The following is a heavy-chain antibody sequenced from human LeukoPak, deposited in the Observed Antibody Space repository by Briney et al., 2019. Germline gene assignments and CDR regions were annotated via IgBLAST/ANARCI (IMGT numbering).Heavy chain of an antibody. CDR1: GGSISGGGYY. CDR3: AREGIAAASDAFDI. J-gene: IGHJ3*02. D-gene: IGHD6-13*01. Sequence: PSQTLSLTCTVSGGSISGGGYYWSWIRQHPGKGLEWIGYIYYSGSTYYNPSLKSRVTISVDTSKNQFSLKLSSVTAADTAVYYCAREGIAAASDAFDIWGQGTMVTVSS. CDR2: IYYSGST. V-gene: IGHV4-31*03.